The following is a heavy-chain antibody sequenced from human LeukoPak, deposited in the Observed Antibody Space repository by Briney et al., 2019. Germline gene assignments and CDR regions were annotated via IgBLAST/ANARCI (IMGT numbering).Heavy chain of an antibody. J-gene: IGHJ4*02. CDR2: IGSGGTT. Sequence: GGSLRLSCAASGFTFSSYAMSWVRQAPGKGLEWVSAIGSGGTTYYADSVKGRFTISRDNSKNTLFLQMNSLRAEDTAVYYCAKEVRSGYYFDWWAQGILVTVSS. V-gene: IGHV3-23*01. D-gene: IGHD4/OR15-4a*01. CDR3: AKEVRSGYYFDW. CDR1: GFTFSSYA.